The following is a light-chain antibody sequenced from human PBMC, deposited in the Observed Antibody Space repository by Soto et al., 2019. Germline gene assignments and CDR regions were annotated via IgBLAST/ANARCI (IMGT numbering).Light chain of an antibody. Sequence: EIVMTQSPATLSVSPGERATLSCRASQSVSSNLAWYQQKPGQAPRLLIYGASTRATGIPARFSGSGSGTERTLTISRLQSEDFAVYYCQHYNNWPPYTFGQGTKLEI. J-gene: IGKJ2*01. CDR1: QSVSSN. V-gene: IGKV3-15*01. CDR3: QHYNNWPPYT. CDR2: GAS.